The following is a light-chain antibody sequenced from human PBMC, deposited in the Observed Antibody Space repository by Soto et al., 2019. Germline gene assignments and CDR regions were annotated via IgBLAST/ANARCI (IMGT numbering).Light chain of an antibody. CDR1: RNINNY. Sequence: DIQMTQSPSSLSASVGDRVTITCQASRNINNYLNWYQQKPGKAPKLLIYDASNLETGVPSRFSGSGSETDFTLTINSLQPEDIATDYCHQYDNLPRTFGQGTKLEIK. CDR3: HQYDNLPRT. CDR2: DAS. J-gene: IGKJ2*02. V-gene: IGKV1-33*01.